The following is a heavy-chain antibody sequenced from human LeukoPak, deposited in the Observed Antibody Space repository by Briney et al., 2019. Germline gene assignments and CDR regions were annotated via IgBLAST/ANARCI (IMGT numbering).Heavy chain of an antibody. V-gene: IGHV4-4*02. Sequence: SGTLSLTCAVSGGSISSSNWWSWVRQPPGKGLEWIGSVHYSGSTYYNPSLKSRVTISVDTSKNQFSLKLSSVTAADTAVYYCARRYYYDSSGPNWFDPWGQGTLVTVSS. CDR3: ARRYYYDSSGPNWFDP. CDR1: GGSISSSNW. D-gene: IGHD3-22*01. J-gene: IGHJ5*02. CDR2: VHYSGST.